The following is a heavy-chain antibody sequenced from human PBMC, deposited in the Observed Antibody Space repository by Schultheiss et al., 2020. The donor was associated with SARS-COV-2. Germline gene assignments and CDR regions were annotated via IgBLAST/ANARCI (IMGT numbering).Heavy chain of an antibody. CDR2: IYWDDDK. CDR1: GFSLSTSGVG. Sequence: SGPTLVKPTQTLTLTCTFSGFSLSTSGVGVGWIRQPPRKALEWLALIYWDDDKYYSTSLKTRLTISKDTSKNQVVLTMTNMDPVDTATYYCAHLDGLDAFDIWGQGTMVTVSS. V-gene: IGHV2-70*12. CDR3: AHLDGLDAFDI. J-gene: IGHJ3*02. D-gene: IGHD5-24*01.